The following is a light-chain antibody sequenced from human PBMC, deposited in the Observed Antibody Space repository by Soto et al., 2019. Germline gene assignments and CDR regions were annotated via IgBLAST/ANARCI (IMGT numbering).Light chain of an antibody. Sequence: QSALTQPPSASGSPGQSVTISCTGTSSDIGGYNSVSWYQQHPGKAPKLMIYEVNKRPLGVPERFSGSKSGNTASLTVSGLQADEEADYYCSSSAGTNSFVLFGGGTKLTVL. CDR1: SSDIGGYNS. CDR2: EVN. CDR3: SSSAGTNSFVL. V-gene: IGLV2-8*01. J-gene: IGLJ3*02.